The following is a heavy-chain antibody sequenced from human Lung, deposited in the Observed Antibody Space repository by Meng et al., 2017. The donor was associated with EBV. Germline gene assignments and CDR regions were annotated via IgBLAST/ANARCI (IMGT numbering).Heavy chain of an antibody. D-gene: IGHD6-13*01. Sequence: EVQLVESGGGLVKPGGSLRLSCAASGFAFSSYSMKWLRQAPGKGLEWVSSITSSSSFIYYEDSVKGRFTISRDNAKNSLYLQMNSLRAEDTAVYYCTRAYSRRAPPDYWGQGTLGTVSS. CDR2: ITSSSSFI. J-gene: IGHJ4*02. CDR1: GFAFSSYS. CDR3: TRAYSRRAPPDY. V-gene: IGHV3-21*02.